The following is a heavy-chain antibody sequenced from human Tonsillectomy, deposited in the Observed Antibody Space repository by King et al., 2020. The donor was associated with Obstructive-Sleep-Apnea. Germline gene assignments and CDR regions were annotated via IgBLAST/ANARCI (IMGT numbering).Heavy chain of an antibody. CDR1: GSTFSGYS. V-gene: IGHV1-2*02. Sequence: QLVQSGAEVKKPGASVRVACKASGSTFSGYSIHWVRQAPGQGLEWMGLIKPKSGDTDYEQKLQGRVTMTTNTSITTAFMDLTMLTSDDTAVYFCARESRHSSSWYRTFDVWGQGTMITVSS. CDR2: IKPKSGDT. J-gene: IGHJ3*01. CDR3: ARESRHSSSWYRTFDV. D-gene: IGHD6-13*01.